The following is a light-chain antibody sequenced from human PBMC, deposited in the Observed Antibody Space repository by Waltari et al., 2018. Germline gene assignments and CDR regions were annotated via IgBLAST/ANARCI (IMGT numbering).Light chain of an antibody. CDR1: QSVLYSSNNKNY. J-gene: IGKJ4*01. CDR2: WAS. Sequence: DIVMTLSPDSLAVSLGERATINCKSSQSVLYSSNNKNYLAWYQQKPGQPPKLIIYWASTRESGVPDRFSGSESGTDLTLTISSLQAEDVAVYYCQQYYNSPLTFGGGTKVEIK. V-gene: IGKV4-1*01. CDR3: QQYYNSPLT.